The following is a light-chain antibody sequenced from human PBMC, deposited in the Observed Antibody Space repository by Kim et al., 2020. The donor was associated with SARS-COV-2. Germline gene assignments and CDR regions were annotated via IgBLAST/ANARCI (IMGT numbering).Light chain of an antibody. V-gene: IGLV2-14*04. Sequence: GQSIPISCTGTSSDVGGYNYVSWYQQHPGKAPKLMIYDVSKRPSGVSNRFSGSKSGNTASLTISGLQAEDEADYYCSSYTSSSLVVFGGGTQLTVL. CDR2: DVS. CDR3: SSYTSSSLVV. J-gene: IGLJ2*01. CDR1: SSDVGGYNY.